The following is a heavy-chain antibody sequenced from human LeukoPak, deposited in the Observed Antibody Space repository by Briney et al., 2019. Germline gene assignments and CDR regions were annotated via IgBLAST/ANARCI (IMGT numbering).Heavy chain of an antibody. J-gene: IGHJ4*02. CDR1: GFTLSDYT. V-gene: IGHV3-21*01. CDR2: LNSSGRII. D-gene: IGHD1-26*01. CDR3: TRHPTSGRHPHFDA. Sequence: GGGLRHSRVASGFTLSDYTIYGVRPALRRGGEGVSSLNSSGRIIFYADSVKGRFTVSRYNANNSLLLNMTSLRGEDTAIYCCTRHPTSGRHPHFDAGGQGIQVSLSS.